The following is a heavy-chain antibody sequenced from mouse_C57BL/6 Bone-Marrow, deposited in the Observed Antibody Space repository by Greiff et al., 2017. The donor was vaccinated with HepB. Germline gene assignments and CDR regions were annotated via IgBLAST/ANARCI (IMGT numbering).Heavy chain of an antibody. Sequence: VQLQQSRAELARPGASVKLSCKASGYTFTSYGISWVKQRTGQGLEWIGEIYPRSGNTYYNEKFKGKATLTADKSSSTAYMELRSLTSEDSAVYFCARWITTVVATNAYWGQGTLVTVSA. D-gene: IGHD1-1*01. CDR1: GYTFTSYG. CDR3: ARWITTVVATNAY. J-gene: IGHJ3*01. V-gene: IGHV1-81*01. CDR2: IYPRSGNT.